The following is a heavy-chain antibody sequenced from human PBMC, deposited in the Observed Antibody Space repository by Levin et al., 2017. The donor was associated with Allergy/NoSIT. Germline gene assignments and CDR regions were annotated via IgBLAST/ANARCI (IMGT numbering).Heavy chain of an antibody. J-gene: IGHJ4*02. D-gene: IGHD6-13*01. CDR2: FNVNKGST. CDR3: TRDEVRGGSWRFEY. V-gene: IGHV1-18*01. CDR1: GYTFTSYG. Sequence: GESLKISCKASGYTFTSYGISWVRQAPGQGLEWMGWFNVNKGSTDYAQKFQGRLTVTADTSTTTVYMELRSLRSDDTAVYYCTRDEVRGGSWRFEYWGQGTLVTVSS.